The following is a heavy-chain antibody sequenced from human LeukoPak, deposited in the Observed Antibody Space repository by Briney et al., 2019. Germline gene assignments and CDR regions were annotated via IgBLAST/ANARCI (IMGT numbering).Heavy chain of an antibody. Sequence: ASVKVSCKASGYTFTGYYIHWVRQAPGQGLEWMGWINPNSGGTNHAQKFQGRVTMTRDTSISTAYMELSRLRSDDTAVYYCARERFVATIRYNWFDPWGQGTLVTVSS. J-gene: IGHJ5*02. CDR1: GYTFTGYY. D-gene: IGHD5-12*01. CDR3: ARERFVATIRYNWFDP. CDR2: INPNSGGT. V-gene: IGHV1-2*02.